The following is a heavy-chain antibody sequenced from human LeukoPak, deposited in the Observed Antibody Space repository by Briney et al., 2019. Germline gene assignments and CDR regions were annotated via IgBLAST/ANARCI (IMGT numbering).Heavy chain of an antibody. J-gene: IGHJ4*02. Sequence: PSETLSLTCAVHGGSFSGFYWTWMRQPPGKGPGWIGEIFPGGRINYNPSLQSRVTISGDTSKNQFSLKVSSVTAEDTAVYYCARGLGEGYPDHWGQGTVVTVSP. V-gene: IGHV4-34*01. CDR1: GGSFSGFY. CDR2: IFPGGRI. CDR3: ARGLGEGYPDH. D-gene: IGHD5-12*01.